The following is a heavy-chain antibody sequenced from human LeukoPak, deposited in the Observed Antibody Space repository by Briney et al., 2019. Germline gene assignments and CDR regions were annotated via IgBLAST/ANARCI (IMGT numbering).Heavy chain of an antibody. V-gene: IGHV3-64D*09. CDR2: ISSNGGST. CDR3: VKARSDHYYDNDAFDI. D-gene: IGHD3-22*01. Sequence: PGGSLRLSCSASGFTFSSYAMHWVRQAPGKGLEYVSAISSNGGSTYYADSVKGRFTISRDNSKNTLYLQMSSLRAEDTALYYCVKARSDHYYDNDAFDIWGQGTMVTVSS. J-gene: IGHJ3*02. CDR1: GFTFSSYA.